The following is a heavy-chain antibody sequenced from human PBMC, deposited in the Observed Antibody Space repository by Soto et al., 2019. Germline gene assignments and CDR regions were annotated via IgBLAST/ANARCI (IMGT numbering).Heavy chain of an antibody. CDR3: ASALNCGYDLYYFAY. D-gene: IGHD5-12*01. CDR2: ISAYNGNT. CDR1: GYTFTSYG. V-gene: IGHV1-18*01. Sequence: ASVKVSCKASGYTFTSYGISWVRQAPGQGLEWMGWISAYNGNTNYAQKLQGRVTMTTDTSTSTAYMELRSLRSDDTAVYYCASALNCGYDLYYFAYPGQRSLVTVS. J-gene: IGHJ4*02.